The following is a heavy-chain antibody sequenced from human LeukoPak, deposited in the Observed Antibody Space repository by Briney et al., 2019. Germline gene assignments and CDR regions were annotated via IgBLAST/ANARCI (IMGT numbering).Heavy chain of an antibody. J-gene: IGHJ5*02. CDR2: IIPIFGTA. Sequence: SVKVSCKASGGTFSSYAISWVRQAPGQGLEWMGGIIPIFGTANYAQKFQGRVTITADESTSTAYVELSSLRSEDTAVYYCARKPDSGYENWFDPWGQGTLVTVSS. CDR1: GGTFSSYA. CDR3: ARKPDSGYENWFDP. D-gene: IGHD5-12*01. V-gene: IGHV1-69*01.